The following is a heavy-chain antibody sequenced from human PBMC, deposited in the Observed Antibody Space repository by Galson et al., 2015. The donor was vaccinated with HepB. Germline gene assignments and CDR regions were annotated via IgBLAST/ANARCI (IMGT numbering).Heavy chain of an antibody. Sequence: SLRLSCAASGFRFSSYTMNWVRQAPGKGLEWVSSISSSSSYIYYADSVKGRFTISRDNGKNSLYLQMNSLRAEDTAVYYCARVGEWLRSMPYDGMDVWGQGTTVTVSS. CDR3: ARVGEWLRSMPYDGMDV. D-gene: IGHD5-12*01. J-gene: IGHJ6*02. CDR1: GFRFSSYT. V-gene: IGHV3-21*01. CDR2: ISSSSSYI.